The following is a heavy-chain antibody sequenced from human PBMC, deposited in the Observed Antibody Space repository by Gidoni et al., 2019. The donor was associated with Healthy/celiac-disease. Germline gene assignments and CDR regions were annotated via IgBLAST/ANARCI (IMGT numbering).Heavy chain of an antibody. D-gene: IGHD2-15*01. CDR2: YGGST. J-gene: IGHJ4*02. CDR3: AEGGGNLSFDY. Sequence: YGGSTYYNPSLKSRVTISVDTSKNQFSLKLSSVTAADTAVYYCAEGGGNLSFDYWGQGTLVTVSS. V-gene: IGHV4-31*02.